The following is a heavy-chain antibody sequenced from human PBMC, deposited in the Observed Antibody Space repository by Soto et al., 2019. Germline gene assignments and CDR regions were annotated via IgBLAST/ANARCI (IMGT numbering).Heavy chain of an antibody. CDR3: ARCSVLGDSVVVAAAGGRNNSYYYGMDG. J-gene: IGHJ6*02. CDR2: IIPILGIA. CDR1: GRTFSSYT. V-gene: IGHV1-69*02. Sequence: SVKVSCKASGRTFSSYTISWVRQAPGQGLEWMGRIIPILGIANYAQKFQGRVTIPADKSTSTAYMELNSLRSEDTAVYYCARCSVLGDSVVVAAAGGRNNSYYYGMDGWGQGTRVTVAS. D-gene: IGHD2-15*01.